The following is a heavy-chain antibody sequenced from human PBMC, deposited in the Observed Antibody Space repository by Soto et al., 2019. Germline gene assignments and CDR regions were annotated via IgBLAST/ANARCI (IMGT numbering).Heavy chain of an antibody. CDR2: ISSSSSTI. V-gene: IGHV3-48*02. J-gene: IGHJ6*02. Sequence: GGSLRLSCEASGFTFSSYSMTWVRQAPGKGREWVSYISSSSSTIYYADSVKGRFTISRDNAKNSLYLQMNSLRDEDTAVYYCARVSEGYSSGFYYYGMDVWGQGTTVTVSS. CDR1: GFTFSSYS. CDR3: ARVSEGYSSGFYYYGMDV. D-gene: IGHD6-19*01.